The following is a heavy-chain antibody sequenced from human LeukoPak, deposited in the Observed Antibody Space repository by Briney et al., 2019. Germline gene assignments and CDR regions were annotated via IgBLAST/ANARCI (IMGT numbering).Heavy chain of an antibody. CDR2: ISAYNGNT. Sequence: ASVKVSCTASGYTFTIYAMNWVRQAPGQGLEWMGWISAYNGNTNYAQKLQGRVTMTTDTSTSTAYMELRSLRSDDTAVYYCARTLNPYCGGDCFALNFDYWGQGTLVTVSS. CDR3: ARTLNPYCGGDCFALNFDY. CDR1: GYTFTIYA. J-gene: IGHJ4*02. D-gene: IGHD2-21*02. V-gene: IGHV1-18*01.